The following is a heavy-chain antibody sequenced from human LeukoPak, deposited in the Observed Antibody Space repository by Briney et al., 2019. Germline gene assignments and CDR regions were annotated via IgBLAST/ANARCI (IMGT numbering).Heavy chain of an antibody. Sequence: PGGSLRLSCAASGFTFRDYYMSWIRQAPGKGLEWVSYISSSGSTIYYADSVKGRFTISRDNAKNSLYLQMNSLRAEDTAVYYCARGGWELELHGTTGPTEYWGQGTLVTVSS. J-gene: IGHJ4*02. CDR1: GFTFRDYY. CDR3: ARGGWELELHGTTGPTEY. V-gene: IGHV3-11*04. D-gene: IGHD1-7*01. CDR2: ISSSGSTI.